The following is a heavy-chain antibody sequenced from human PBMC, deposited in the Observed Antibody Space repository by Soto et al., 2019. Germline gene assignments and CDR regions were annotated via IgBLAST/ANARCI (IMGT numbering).Heavy chain of an antibody. CDR3: ANYYDSTGLDG. V-gene: IGHV4-39*02. D-gene: IGHD3-22*01. CDR2: IYYSGST. CDR1: GGSISSSSYY. Sequence: SEPLSLTCTVSGGSISSSSYYWGWIRQPPGKGLEWIGSIYYSGSTYYNPSVKSRVTISVDTSKNHFSLQLSSVTAADTAVYYGANYYDSTGLDGWGQGTLVTVAS. J-gene: IGHJ4*02.